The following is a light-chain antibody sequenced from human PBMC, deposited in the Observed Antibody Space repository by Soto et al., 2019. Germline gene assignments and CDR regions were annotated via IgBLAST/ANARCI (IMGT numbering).Light chain of an antibody. J-gene: IGKJ4*01. CDR3: QQYAESPLT. V-gene: IGKV3-20*01. CDR1: QSVGRNY. CDR2: DAS. Sequence: EIVLTQSPGTLSLSPGESATRSCRPSQSVGRNYLAWFQHKPGQAPMLVIYDASNRATGVPDRFSVSGSGTDFTLTVTRLETEDFAVYYCQQYAESPLTFGGGTKVEIK.